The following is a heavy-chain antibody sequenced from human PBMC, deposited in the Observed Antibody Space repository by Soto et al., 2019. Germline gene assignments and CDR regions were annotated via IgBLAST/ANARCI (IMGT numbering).Heavy chain of an antibody. D-gene: IGHD3-3*01. CDR1: GFSLTTSGVG. Sequence: QITLNESGPTPVKPRQTLTLTCTFSGFSLTTSGVGVGWIRQSPGKAPEWLALIYWDDDKRYSPSLKSRLTITKDTAKNQVVLTIADLDPADTATYYCAYRVLRTVFGLVTTTAIYFDFWGQGTPVAVAS. V-gene: IGHV2-5*02. CDR2: IYWDDDK. CDR3: AYRVLRTVFGLVTTTAIYFDF. J-gene: IGHJ4*02.